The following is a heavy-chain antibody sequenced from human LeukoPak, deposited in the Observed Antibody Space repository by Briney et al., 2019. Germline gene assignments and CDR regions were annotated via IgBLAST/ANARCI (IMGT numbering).Heavy chain of an antibody. V-gene: IGHV1-2*02. CDR3: ARDLGITMVRGVIGY. CDR2: INPNSGGT. D-gene: IGHD3-10*01. Sequence: ASVKVSCKASGYTFTGYYMHWVRQAPGQGLEWMGWINPNSGGTNYAQKFQGRVTMTRDTSISTAYMELSRLRSDDTAVYYCARDLGITMVRGVIGYWGQGTLVTVSS. J-gene: IGHJ4*02. CDR1: GYTFTGYY.